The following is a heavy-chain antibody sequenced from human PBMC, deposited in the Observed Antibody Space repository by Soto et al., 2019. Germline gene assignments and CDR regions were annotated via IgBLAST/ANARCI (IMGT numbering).Heavy chain of an antibody. CDR2: IYPGDSDT. Sequence: PGDSLKISCKGSGYSFTSYWIGWVRQMPGKGLEWMGIIYPGDSDTRYSPSFQGQVTISADKSISTAYLQWSSLKASDTAMYYCARFVAVAGTSYYYYGMDVWGQGTTVTVSS. J-gene: IGHJ6*02. V-gene: IGHV5-51*01. D-gene: IGHD6-19*01. CDR3: ARFVAVAGTSYYYYGMDV. CDR1: GYSFTSYW.